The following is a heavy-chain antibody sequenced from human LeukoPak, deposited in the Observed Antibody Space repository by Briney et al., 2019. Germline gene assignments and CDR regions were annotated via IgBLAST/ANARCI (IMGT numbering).Heavy chain of an antibody. Sequence: GGSLRLSCAASGFTFSRYGMSWVRQAPGKGLEWVSAISGSGGNAYYADSVKGRFTISRDNSKNTLYLQMNSLRAEDTAVYYCAREGDYYGSGSKLGYYYYYMDVWGKGTTVTVSS. CDR1: GFTFSRYG. J-gene: IGHJ6*03. CDR3: AREGDYYGSGSKLGYYYYYMDV. CDR2: ISGSGGNA. V-gene: IGHV3-23*01. D-gene: IGHD3-10*01.